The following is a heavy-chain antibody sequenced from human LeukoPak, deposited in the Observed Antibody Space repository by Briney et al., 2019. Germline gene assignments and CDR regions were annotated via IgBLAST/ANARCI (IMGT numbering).Heavy chain of an antibody. CDR1: GGSISSYY. CDR3: ARVGTEGIHNWFDP. J-gene: IGHJ5*02. Sequence: SETLSLTCTVSGGSISSYYWSWIRQPPGKGLEWIGYIYYSGSTNYNPSLKSRVTISVDTSKNQFSLKLSSVTAADTAVYYCARVGTEGIHNWFDPWGQGTLVTVSS. V-gene: IGHV4-59*01. D-gene: IGHD1-1*01. CDR2: IYYSGST.